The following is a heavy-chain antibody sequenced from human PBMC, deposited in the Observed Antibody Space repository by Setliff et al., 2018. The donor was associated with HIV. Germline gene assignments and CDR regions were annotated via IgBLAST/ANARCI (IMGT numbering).Heavy chain of an antibody. CDR3: ARNFGLSPSGKYYYYYGMDI. D-gene: IGHD3-10*01. Sequence: ASVKVSCKASGYTFISYDINWVRQATGQGLEWMGWMNPNIGKTAYAQKFQGRVTMTRNTSINAAYMELRGLRSDDTAVYYCARNFGLSPSGKYYYYYGMDIWGQGTTVTVSS. J-gene: IGHJ6*02. CDR1: GYTFISYD. CDR2: MNPNIGKT. V-gene: IGHV1-8*02.